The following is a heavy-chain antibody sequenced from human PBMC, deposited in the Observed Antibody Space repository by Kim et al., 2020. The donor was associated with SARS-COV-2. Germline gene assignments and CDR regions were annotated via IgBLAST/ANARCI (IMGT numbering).Heavy chain of an antibody. V-gene: IGHV4-59*08. CDR3: ARHLFFGVSPFDY. CDR2: IYYSGST. J-gene: IGHJ4*02. D-gene: IGHD3-3*01. CDR1: GGSISSYY. Sequence: SETLSLTCTVSGGSISSYYLSWIRQPPGKGLEWIGYIYYSGSTNYNPSLKSRVTISADTSNNQFSLKLISVTAADTAVYYCARHLFFGVSPFDYWCQGTL.